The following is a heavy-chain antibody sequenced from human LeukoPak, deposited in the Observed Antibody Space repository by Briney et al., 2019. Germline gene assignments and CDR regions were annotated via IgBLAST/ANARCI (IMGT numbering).Heavy chain of an antibody. CDR3: ARDVPYSGSCFDY. V-gene: IGHV3-9*01. CDR1: GFTFDDYA. CDR2: ISWNSGNI. D-gene: IGHD1-26*01. Sequence: GRSLRLSCAASGFTFDDYAMHWVRQAPGKGLEWVSGISWNSGNIGYADSVKGRFTISRDNAKNSLYLQMNSLRAEDTAVYYCARDVPYSGSCFDYWGQGTLVTVSS. J-gene: IGHJ4*02.